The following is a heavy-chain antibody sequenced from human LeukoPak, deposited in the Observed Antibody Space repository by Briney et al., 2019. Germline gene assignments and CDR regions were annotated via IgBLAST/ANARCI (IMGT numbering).Heavy chain of an antibody. Sequence: PSETLSLTCTVSGGSISSGGYSWSWIRQHPGKGLEWIGYIYYSGSTYYNPSLKSRVTISVDTSKNQFSLKLSSVTAADTAVYYCATLRPTGDPAYDAFDIWGQGTMVTVSS. CDR1: GGSISSGGYS. J-gene: IGHJ3*02. CDR3: ATLRPTGDPAYDAFDI. V-gene: IGHV4-31*03. CDR2: IYYSGST. D-gene: IGHD7-27*01.